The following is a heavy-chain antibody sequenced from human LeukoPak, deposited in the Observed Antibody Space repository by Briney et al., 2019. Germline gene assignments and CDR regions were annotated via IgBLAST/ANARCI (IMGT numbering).Heavy chain of an antibody. Sequence: PETLSLTCTVSGGSISSYYSSWIRPPPGKGLEWIGYIYYSGSTTYNPSLKSRVTISVETYNNQFSLKLSSVTAADTAVYYCARGWELPHFDYWGQGTLVTVSS. CDR3: ARGWELPHFDY. D-gene: IGHD1-26*01. J-gene: IGHJ4*02. CDR2: IYYSGST. V-gene: IGHV4-59*01. CDR1: GGSISSYY.